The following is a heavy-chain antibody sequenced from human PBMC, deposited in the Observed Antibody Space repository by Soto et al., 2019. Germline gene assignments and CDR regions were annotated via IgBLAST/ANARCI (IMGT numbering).Heavy chain of an antibody. CDR1: GYTFTGYY. CDR2: INPNSGGT. CDR3: ATFKTTSHMDYYYYGMDV. Sequence: ASVKVSCKASGYTFTGYYMHWVRQAPGQGXEWMGWINPNSGGTNYAQKFQGRVTMTRDTSISTAYMELSRLRSDDTAVYYCATFKTTSHMDYYYYGMDVWGQGTTVTVSS. J-gene: IGHJ6*02. V-gene: IGHV1-2*02. D-gene: IGHD1-1*01.